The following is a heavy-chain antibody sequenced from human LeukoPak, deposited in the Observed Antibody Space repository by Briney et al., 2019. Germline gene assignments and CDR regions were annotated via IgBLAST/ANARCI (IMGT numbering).Heavy chain of an antibody. CDR1: GGSFSGYY. CDR3: ARGPWQWLVLDY. Sequence: SETLSLTCAVYGGSFSGYYWSWIREPPAKGLEWMGEINQSESTNYNPSLKRRVTISVDTYKNQFSLKLISVTAADAAVYYCARGPWQWLVLDYWGQGTQVTVSS. CDR2: INQSEST. V-gene: IGHV4-34*01. J-gene: IGHJ4*02. D-gene: IGHD6-19*01.